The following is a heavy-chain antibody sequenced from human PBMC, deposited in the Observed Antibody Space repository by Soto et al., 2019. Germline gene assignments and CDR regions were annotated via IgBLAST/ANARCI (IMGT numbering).Heavy chain of an antibody. D-gene: IGHD3-22*01. CDR3: AKAARITMTEGP. Sequence: LRLSCAASGFTFSSYGMHWVRQAPGKGLEWVAVISYDGSNKYYADSVKGQFTISRDNSKNTLYLQMNSLRAEDTAVYYCAKAARITMTEGPWGQGTLVTVSS. CDR2: ISYDGSNK. CDR1: GFTFSSYG. J-gene: IGHJ5*02. V-gene: IGHV3-30*18.